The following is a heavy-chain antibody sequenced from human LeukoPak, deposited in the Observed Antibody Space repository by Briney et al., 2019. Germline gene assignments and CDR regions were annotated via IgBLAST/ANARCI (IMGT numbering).Heavy chain of an antibody. D-gene: IGHD4-17*01. CDR2: ISYDGSNK. CDR1: GFTFSSYV. V-gene: IGHV3-30-3*01. Sequence: GRSLRLSCAASGFTFSSYVMHWVRQAPGKGLEWVAVISYDGSNKYYADSVKGRFTISRDNAKNSLYLQMNSLRAEDTAVYYCARCCEYGDFFDYWGQGTLVTVSS. CDR3: ARCCEYGDFFDY. J-gene: IGHJ4*02.